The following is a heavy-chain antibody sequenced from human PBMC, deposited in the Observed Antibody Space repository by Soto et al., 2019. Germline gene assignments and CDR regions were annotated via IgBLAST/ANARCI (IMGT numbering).Heavy chain of an antibody. V-gene: IGHV1-3*01. Sequence: VASVKVSCKASGSTFSSYAIHWVRQAPGQRPEWMGWINAANGDTKYSEKFQGRVTITRDTAASTGYMELSSLRSEDTAVYYCATVRGGDLADNWGQGTLVTVSS. D-gene: IGHD2-21*02. CDR2: INAANGDT. CDR1: GSTFSSYA. CDR3: ATVRGGDLADN. J-gene: IGHJ4*02.